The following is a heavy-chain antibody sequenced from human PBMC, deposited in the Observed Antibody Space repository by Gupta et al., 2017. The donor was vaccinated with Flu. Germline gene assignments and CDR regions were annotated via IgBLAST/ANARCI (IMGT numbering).Heavy chain of an antibody. CDR3: VRDIARGGDF. CDR2: IDPSGGGT. D-gene: IGHD6-13*01. CDR1: GYTFTSYY. J-gene: IGHJ4*02. V-gene: IGHV1-46*01. Sequence: QVQLVQSGAEVKKPGASVNVSCKASGYTFTSYYIHWVRRAPGQGLEWMGVIDPSGGGTTYAQSFQGRVTMTRDTSTKTVYVEVSSLRSEDTAIYYCVRDIARGGDFWGQGTLVTVSS.